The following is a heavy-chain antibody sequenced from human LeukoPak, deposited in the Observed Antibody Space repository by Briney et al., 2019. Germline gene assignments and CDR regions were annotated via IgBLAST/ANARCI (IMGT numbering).Heavy chain of an antibody. J-gene: IGHJ4*02. V-gene: IGHV3-30*18. CDR2: ISYDGSNK. Sequence: PGRALRLSCAGSGFTFSRYGMHGVRQAAGMGREGVAVISYDGSNKYYADSVKGRFTISRDNSKNTLYLQMSSLRAEDTAVYHCAKGYCGSPSCYLEYWGQGTLVTVSS. CDR1: GFTFSRYG. CDR3: AKGYCGSPSCYLEY. D-gene: IGHD2-2*01.